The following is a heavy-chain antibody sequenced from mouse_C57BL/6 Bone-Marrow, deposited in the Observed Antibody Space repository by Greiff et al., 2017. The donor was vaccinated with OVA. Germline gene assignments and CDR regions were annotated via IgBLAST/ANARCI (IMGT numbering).Heavy chain of an antibody. CDR1: GYAFSSSW. CDR3: ARTFYGYDVAY. CDR2: IYPGDGDT. J-gene: IGHJ3*01. Sequence: QVQLKQSGPELVKPGASVKISCKASGYAFSSSWMNWVKQRPGKGLEWIGRIYPGDGDTNYNGKFKGKATLTADKSSSTAYMQLSSLTSEDSAVYFCARTFYGYDVAYWGQGTLVTVSA. V-gene: IGHV1-82*01. D-gene: IGHD2-9*01.